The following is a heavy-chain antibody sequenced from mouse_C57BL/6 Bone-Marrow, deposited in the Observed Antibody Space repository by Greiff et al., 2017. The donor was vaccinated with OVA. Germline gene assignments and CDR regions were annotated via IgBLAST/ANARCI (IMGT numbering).Heavy chain of an antibody. J-gene: IGHJ3*01. Sequence: EVMLVESGGGLVKPGGSLKLSCAASGFTFSSYAMSWVRQTPEKRLEWVATISDGGSYTYYPDNVKGRFTISRDNAKNNLYLQMSHLKSEDTAMYYCARVDYGYDEAYWGQGTLVTVSA. D-gene: IGHD2-2*01. CDR1: GFTFSSYA. V-gene: IGHV5-4*03. CDR3: ARVDYGYDEAY. CDR2: ISDGGSYT.